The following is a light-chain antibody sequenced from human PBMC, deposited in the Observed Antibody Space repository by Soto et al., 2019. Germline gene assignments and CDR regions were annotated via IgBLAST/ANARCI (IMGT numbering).Light chain of an antibody. CDR2: EVS. Sequence: QSALTQPASVSGSPGQSITISCTGTSSDGGSHNLVSWYQQHPGQAPKLMIYEVSKRPLGVSARFSASKSGNTASLTISGLQAEDEADYYCCSYGGSRAVFGGGTQLTVL. J-gene: IGLJ7*01. CDR3: CSYGGSRAV. CDR1: SSDGGSHNL. V-gene: IGLV2-23*02.